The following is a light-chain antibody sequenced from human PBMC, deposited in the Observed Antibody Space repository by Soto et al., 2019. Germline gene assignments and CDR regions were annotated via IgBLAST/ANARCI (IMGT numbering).Light chain of an antibody. Sequence: AIQLTQSPSSLSASVGDRVTITCRASQDIRGSLAWYQQKPGKAPKILIYDVSTLESGVPSRFSGSSSGTDFTLTISSLQPVDFTTYHCQQINSYPITFGQGTRLEIK. V-gene: IGKV1-13*02. J-gene: IGKJ5*01. CDR2: DVS. CDR1: QDIRGS. CDR3: QQINSYPIT.